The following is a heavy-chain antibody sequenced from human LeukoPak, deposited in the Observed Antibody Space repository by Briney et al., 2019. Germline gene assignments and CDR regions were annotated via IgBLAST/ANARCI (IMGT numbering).Heavy chain of an antibody. CDR3: ARMGGYSGYATH. CDR2: IHYSGST. J-gene: IGHJ4*02. D-gene: IGHD5-12*01. V-gene: IGHV4-59*08. Sequence: PSETLSLTCTVSGGSISTYYWSWIRQPPGKGLEWIGYIHYSGSTNYNPSLKSRVTISVDTSKNQFSLRLSSATAADTAVYYCARMGGYSGYATHWGQGNLVTVSS. CDR1: GGSISTYY.